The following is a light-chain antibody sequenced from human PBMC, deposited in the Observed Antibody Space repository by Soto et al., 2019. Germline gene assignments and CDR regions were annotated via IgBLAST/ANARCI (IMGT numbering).Light chain of an antibody. J-gene: IGKJ1*01. CDR1: QSISSW. V-gene: IGKV1-5*01. CDR3: QQYNSFWT. CDR2: DAS. Sequence: DIQMTQSPSTLSASVGDRVTITCRASQSISSWLAWYQQKPGKAPKLLIYDASSLESGVPSRFSGSGSETEFTLTISSLQPDDFATYCWQQYNSFWTFGQGTKVDIK.